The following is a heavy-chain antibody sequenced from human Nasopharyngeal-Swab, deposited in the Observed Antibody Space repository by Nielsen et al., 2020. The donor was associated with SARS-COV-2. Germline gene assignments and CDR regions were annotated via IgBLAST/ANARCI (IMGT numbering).Heavy chain of an antibody. CDR2: IYYSGST. CDR1: GGSISSYY. V-gene: IGHV4-59*01. J-gene: IGHJ6*03. CDR3: ARVAPYYYYYMDV. Sequence: SETLSLTCTVSGGSISSYYWSWIRQPPGKGLEWIGYIYYSGSTNYNPSLKSRVTISVDTSKNQFSLKLNSVTAADTAVYYCARVAPYYYYYMDVWGKGTTVTVSS.